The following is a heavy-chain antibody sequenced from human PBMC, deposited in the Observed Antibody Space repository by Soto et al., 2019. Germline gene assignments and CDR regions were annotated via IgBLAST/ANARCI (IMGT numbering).Heavy chain of an antibody. Sequence: GGSPRLSCAASGFTFSGSAMHWVRQASGKGLEWVGRIRSKANSYATAYAASVKGRFTISRDDSKNTAYLQMNSLKTEDTAVYYCTRPRDDLVYCSGGSCYSNYYYYMDVWGKGTTVTVSS. CDR1: GFTFSGSA. D-gene: IGHD2-15*01. CDR2: IRSKANSYAT. CDR3: TRPRDDLVYCSGGSCYSNYYYYMDV. J-gene: IGHJ6*03. V-gene: IGHV3-73*01.